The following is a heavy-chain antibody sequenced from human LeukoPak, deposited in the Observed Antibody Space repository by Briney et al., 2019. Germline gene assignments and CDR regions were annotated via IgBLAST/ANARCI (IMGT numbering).Heavy chain of an antibody. CDR2: IWYDGGNK. CDR1: GFTFSSYD. J-gene: IGHJ4*02. V-gene: IGHV3-33*01. CDR3: ARDRAATRVFDY. D-gene: IGHD2-15*01. Sequence: PGGSLRLSCAASGFTFSSYDMHWVRQAPGKGLEWVAVIWYDGGNKYFADSVKGRFTISRDNSKNTLYLQMNSLSTENTAVYYCARDRAATRVFDYWGQGTLVTVSS.